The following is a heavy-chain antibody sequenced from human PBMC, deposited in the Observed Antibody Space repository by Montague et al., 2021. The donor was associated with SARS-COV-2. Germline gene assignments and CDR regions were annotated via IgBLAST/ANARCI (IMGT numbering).Heavy chain of an antibody. CDR1: GGSFSGYY. V-gene: IGHV4-34*01. D-gene: IGHD3-16*02. CDR2: INHSGST. Sequence: SETLSLTCAVYGGSFSGYYWSWIRQPPGKGLEWIGDINHSGSTNYNPSLKSRVSISIDTSKNQFSLNLTSVTAADTGVYYCARTSLASASCRFDPWGQGTLVTVSS. CDR3: ARTSLASASCRFDP. J-gene: IGHJ5*02.